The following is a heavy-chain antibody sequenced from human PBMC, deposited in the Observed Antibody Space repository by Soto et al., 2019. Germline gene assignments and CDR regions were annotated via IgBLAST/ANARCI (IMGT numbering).Heavy chain of an antibody. CDR2: ITTTIYI. V-gene: IGHV3-21*01. CDR1: GFTFSNYR. J-gene: IGHJ4*02. Sequence: GGSLRLSCAASGFTFSNYRMNWVRQAPGKGLEWVSSITTTIYIYYADSLKGRFTISRDNAKNSLYLQMNSLRAEDTAVYYCGRSFSTSPGVDYWGQGTLVTVSS. CDR3: GRSFSTSPGVDY. D-gene: IGHD2-2*01.